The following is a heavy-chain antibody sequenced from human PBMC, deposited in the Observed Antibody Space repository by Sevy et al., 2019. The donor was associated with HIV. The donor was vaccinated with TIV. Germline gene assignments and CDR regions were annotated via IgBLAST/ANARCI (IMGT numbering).Heavy chain of an antibody. CDR3: AKGPHSTTSNPGEYYYYYGMDV. D-gene: IGHD2-2*01. J-gene: IGHJ6*02. CDR2: ISYDESNK. CDR1: GFTFSNYG. Sequence: GGSLRLSCAASGFTFSNYGMHWVRQAPGKGLEWVALISYDESNKYYADSVKGRFTISRDNSKNTLYLQMSSLRAEDTAVYYCAKGPHSTTSNPGEYYYYYGMDVWGQGTTVTVSS. V-gene: IGHV3-30*18.